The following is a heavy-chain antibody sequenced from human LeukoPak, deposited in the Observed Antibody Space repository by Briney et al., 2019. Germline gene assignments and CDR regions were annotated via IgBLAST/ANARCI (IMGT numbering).Heavy chain of an antibody. J-gene: IGHJ4*02. V-gene: IGHV3-23*01. CDR2: FSGSGGST. Sequence: GGSLRLSCAASEFSVGSNYMTWVRQAPGKGLEWVSAFSGSGGSTYYADSVKGRFTISRDNSKNTLYLQMNSLRAEDTAVYYCARSGYNRFDYWGQGTLVTVSS. CDR3: ARSGYNRFDY. CDR1: EFSVGSNY. D-gene: IGHD5-24*01.